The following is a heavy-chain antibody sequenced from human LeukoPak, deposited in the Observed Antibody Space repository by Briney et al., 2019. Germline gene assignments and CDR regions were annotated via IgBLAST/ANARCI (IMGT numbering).Heavy chain of an antibody. V-gene: IGHV4-31*03. Sequence: SQTLSLTCTVSGGSISSGVYYWSWIRQHPGKGLEWIGYIYYSGSTYYNPSLKSRVTISVDTSKNQFSLKLSSVTAADTAVYYCARDMVPAAREHSAFDIWGQGTMVTVSS. CDR2: IYYSGST. D-gene: IGHD2-2*01. J-gene: IGHJ3*02. CDR3: ARDMVPAAREHSAFDI. CDR1: GGSISSGVYY.